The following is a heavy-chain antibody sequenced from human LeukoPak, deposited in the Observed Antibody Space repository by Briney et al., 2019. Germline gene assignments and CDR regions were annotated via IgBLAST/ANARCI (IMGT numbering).Heavy chain of an antibody. J-gene: IGHJ4*02. V-gene: IGHV3-7*01. Sequence: GGSLRLSCAASGFTFDDYGMSWVRQAPGKGLEWVANIKQDGSEKYYVDSVKGRFTISRDNAKNSLYLQMNSLRAEDTAVYYCARGQTRGYCSGGSCLYFDYWGQGTLVTVSS. D-gene: IGHD2-15*01. CDR3: ARGQTRGYCSGGSCLYFDY. CDR2: IKQDGSEK. CDR1: GFTFDDYG.